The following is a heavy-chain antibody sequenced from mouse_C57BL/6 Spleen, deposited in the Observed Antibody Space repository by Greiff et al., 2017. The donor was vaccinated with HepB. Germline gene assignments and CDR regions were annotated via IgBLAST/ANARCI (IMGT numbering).Heavy chain of an antibody. D-gene: IGHD2-12*01. J-gene: IGHJ2*01. CDR3: ASGSSYDGDPYYFDY. Sequence: EVQLQQSGPVLVKPGASVKMSCKASGYTFTDYYMNWVKQSHGKSLEWIGVINPYNGGTSYNQKFKGKATLTVDKSSSTAYMQLNSLTSEDSAVYYCASGSSYDGDPYYFDYWGQGTTLTVSS. CDR2: INPYNGGT. CDR1: GYTFTDYY. V-gene: IGHV1-19*01.